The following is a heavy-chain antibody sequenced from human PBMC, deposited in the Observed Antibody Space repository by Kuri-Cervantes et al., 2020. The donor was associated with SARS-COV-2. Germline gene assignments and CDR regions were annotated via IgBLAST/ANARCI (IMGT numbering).Heavy chain of an antibody. Sequence: GGSLRLSCAASGFTFSSHAMHWVCQAPGKGLEWVAVISYDGSNQYYADSVKDRFTISRDNSKNTLYLQMNSLRAEDTAVYYCARADFWSGYYIDYWGQGTLVTVSS. CDR3: ARADFWSGYYIDY. CDR1: GFTFSSHA. V-gene: IGHV3-30-3*01. D-gene: IGHD3-3*01. J-gene: IGHJ4*02. CDR2: ISYDGSNQ.